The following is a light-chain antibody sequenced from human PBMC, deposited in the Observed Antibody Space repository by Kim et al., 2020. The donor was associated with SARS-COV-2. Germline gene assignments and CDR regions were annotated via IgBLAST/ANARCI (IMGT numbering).Light chain of an antibody. V-gene: IGLV3-19*01. CDR1: SLRSYY. J-gene: IGLJ6*01. Sequence: SSELTQDPVVSVALGQTVRITCQGDSLRSYYAGWYQQKSGQAPLLVLYGKNNRPSGIPDRFSGSSSGDTSSLTITGAQAEDEADYYCNSRDSGGNQLVFGGGTKVTVL. CDR3: NSRDSGGNQLV. CDR2: GKN.